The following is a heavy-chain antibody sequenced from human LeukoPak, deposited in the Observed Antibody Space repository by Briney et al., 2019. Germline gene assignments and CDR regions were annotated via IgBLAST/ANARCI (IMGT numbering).Heavy chain of an antibody. Sequence: QSGGSLRLSCAASGFSFTTYWMTWVRQAPGKGLQWVANINEDGSVKYYVDSVKGRFTISRDNTKNSLYLQMDTLRAEDTAVYYCARRAGAYSHPYDYWGQGTLVTVSS. CDR3: ARRAGAYSHPYDY. J-gene: IGHJ4*02. D-gene: IGHD4/OR15-4a*01. CDR1: GFSFTTYW. V-gene: IGHV3-7*03. CDR2: INEDGSVK.